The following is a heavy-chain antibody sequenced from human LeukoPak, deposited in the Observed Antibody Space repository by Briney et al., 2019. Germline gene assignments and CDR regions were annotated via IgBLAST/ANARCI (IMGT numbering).Heavy chain of an antibody. J-gene: IGHJ4*02. CDR2: TTNKANSYTT. D-gene: IGHD4-17*01. V-gene: IGHV3-72*01. Sequence: GGSLRLSCAASGFTFSSYGMHWVRQAPGKGLEWVGRTTNKANSYTTEYAASVKGRFTISRDDSKNSLYLQTNSLKTEDTAVYYCARDHYGVQYYYWGQGTLVTISS. CDR3: ARDHYGVQYYY. CDR1: GFTFSSYG.